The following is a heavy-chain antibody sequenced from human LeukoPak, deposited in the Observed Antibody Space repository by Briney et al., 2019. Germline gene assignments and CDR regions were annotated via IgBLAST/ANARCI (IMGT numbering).Heavy chain of an antibody. Sequence: TGGSLSLSCAASGFTVSSNYMSWVRQAPGKGLVWVSRINSDGSSTSYADSVKGRFTISRDNAKNTLYLQMNSLRAEDTAVYYCAREGYYDSSGYCDYWGQGTLVTVSS. D-gene: IGHD3-22*01. CDR2: INSDGSST. J-gene: IGHJ4*02. V-gene: IGHV3-74*01. CDR3: AREGYYDSSGYCDY. CDR1: GFTVSSNY.